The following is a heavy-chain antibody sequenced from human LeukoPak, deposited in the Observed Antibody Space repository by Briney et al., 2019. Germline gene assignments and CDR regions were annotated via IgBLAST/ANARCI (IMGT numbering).Heavy chain of an antibody. CDR2: IKSDGSTT. V-gene: IGHV3-74*01. Sequence: PGGSLRLSCAASGFTFSSYWMHWVRHAPGKGLVWVSRIKSDGSTTNYGDSVKGRFTISRDNAENTLYLQMNSLRVEDTAVYYCTRRVSTTRWFDPWGQGTLVTVSS. J-gene: IGHJ5*02. D-gene: IGHD2-15*01. CDR3: TRRVSTTRWFDP. CDR1: GFTFSSYW.